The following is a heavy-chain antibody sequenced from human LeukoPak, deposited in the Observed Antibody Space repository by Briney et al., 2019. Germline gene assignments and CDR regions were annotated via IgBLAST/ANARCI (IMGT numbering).Heavy chain of an antibody. CDR2: INPNSGGT. CDR3: ARLPDFWSGSTTFDP. Sequence: GASVKVSCKASGYTFTGYYMHWVRQAPGQGLEWMGWINPNSGGTNYAQKFQGRVTMTRDTSISTAYMELSRLRSDDTAVYYCARLPDFWSGSTTFDPWGQGTLVTVSS. D-gene: IGHD3-3*01. CDR1: GYTFTGYY. J-gene: IGHJ5*02. V-gene: IGHV1-2*02.